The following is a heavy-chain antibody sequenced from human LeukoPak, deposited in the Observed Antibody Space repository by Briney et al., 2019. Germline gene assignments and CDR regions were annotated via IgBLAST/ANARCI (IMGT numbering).Heavy chain of an antibody. D-gene: IGHD3-22*01. CDR1: GGSISSGGYY. CDR2: IYYSGST. J-gene: IGHJ2*01. Sequence: SETLSLTCTVSGGSISSGGYYWSWIRQHPGKGLEWIGYIYYSGSTYYNPSLKSRVTISVDTSKNQFSLKLSSVTAADTAVYYCAGTPYYYDSSGYSDWYFDLWGRGALVTVSS. V-gene: IGHV4-31*03. CDR3: AGTPYYYDSSGYSDWYFDL.